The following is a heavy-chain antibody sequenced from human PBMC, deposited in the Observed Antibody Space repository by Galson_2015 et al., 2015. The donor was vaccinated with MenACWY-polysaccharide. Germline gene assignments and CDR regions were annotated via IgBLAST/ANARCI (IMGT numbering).Heavy chain of an antibody. D-gene: IGHD1-1*01. V-gene: IGHV3-33*03. J-gene: IGHJ3*02. CDR2: IWYDERDE. CDR1: GFTFSNYG. CDR3: ARADRNDGGRALDI. Sequence: SLRLSCAASGFTFSNYGMHWVRQAPGKGLGWMAVIWYDERDEYYADSVKGRFTISRDNSKNALYLQMNSLRAEDTAVYYCARADRNDGGRALDIWGQGTMVTVSS.